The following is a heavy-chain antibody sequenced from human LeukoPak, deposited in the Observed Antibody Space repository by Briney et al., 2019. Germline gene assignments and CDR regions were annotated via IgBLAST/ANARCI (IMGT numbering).Heavy chain of an antibody. CDR1: GGSISSYS. CDR3: ARHYLYGDPPAFDI. CDR2: MYSRGGT. Sequence: KPSETLSLTCTVSGGSISSYSWSWIRQPPGKGLEWIGYMYSRGGTNDNPSLKSRVTISRDTSKNQLSLRVTSVTAADTAMYYCARHYLYGDPPAFDIWGQGTMVTVSS. V-gene: IGHV4-59*08. D-gene: IGHD4-17*01. J-gene: IGHJ3*02.